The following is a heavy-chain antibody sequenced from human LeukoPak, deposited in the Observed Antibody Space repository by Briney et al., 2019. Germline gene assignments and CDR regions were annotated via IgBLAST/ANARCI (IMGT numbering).Heavy chain of an antibody. V-gene: IGHV1-18*01. CDR2: ISVYNGNT. CDR3: ARDPYSGSPYYFDY. D-gene: IGHD1-26*01. J-gene: IGHJ4*02. Sequence: ASVKVSCKASGYTFTSYGISWVRQAPGQGLEWMGWISVYNGNTTYAQKVQGRGTMTTDTSTSTAYMELRSLRSDDTAVYYCARDPYSGSPYYFDYWGQGTLVTVPS. CDR1: GYTFTSYG.